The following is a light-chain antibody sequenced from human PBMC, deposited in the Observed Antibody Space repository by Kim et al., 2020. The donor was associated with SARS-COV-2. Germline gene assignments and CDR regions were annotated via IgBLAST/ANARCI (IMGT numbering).Light chain of an antibody. J-gene: IGKJ2*01. CDR2: GAS. V-gene: IGKV3-15*01. Sequence: EIVLTQSPATLSVSPVERVTLSCRASQSVSSKLIWYQQKRGQAPRLLIFGASTRATGIPARFSGSGSGTEFTLTISSLQSEDFAVYYCQEHNNWPYTFGQGTKLEI. CDR3: QEHNNWPYT. CDR1: QSVSSK.